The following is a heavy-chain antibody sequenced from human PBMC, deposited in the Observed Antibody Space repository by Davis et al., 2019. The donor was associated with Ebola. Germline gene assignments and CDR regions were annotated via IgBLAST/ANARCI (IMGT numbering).Heavy chain of an antibody. D-gene: IGHD3-3*01. Sequence: GESLKISCAASGFTFSSYSMNWVRQAPGKGLEWVSSISSSSSYIYYADSVKGRFTISRDNAKNSLYLQMNSLRAEDTAVYYCARDYVITIFGVVTLYYYYGMDVWGQGTTVTVSS. CDR2: ISSSSSYI. CDR3: ARDYVITIFGVVTLYYYYGMDV. CDR1: GFTFSSYS. J-gene: IGHJ6*02. V-gene: IGHV3-21*04.